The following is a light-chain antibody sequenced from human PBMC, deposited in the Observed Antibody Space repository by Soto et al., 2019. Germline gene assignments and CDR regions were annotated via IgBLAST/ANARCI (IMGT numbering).Light chain of an antibody. V-gene: IGKV3-15*01. CDR3: QQYNNWGT. J-gene: IGKJ1*01. CDR1: QSVSSN. CDR2: GSS. Sequence: EIVMTQSPATLSVSPGERATLSCRASQSVSSNLSWYQQKPGQSPRLLIYGSSTRATGIPARFSGSVSGTEFTLTISSLQSEAFAVYSCQQYNNWGTFGQGTKVDLK.